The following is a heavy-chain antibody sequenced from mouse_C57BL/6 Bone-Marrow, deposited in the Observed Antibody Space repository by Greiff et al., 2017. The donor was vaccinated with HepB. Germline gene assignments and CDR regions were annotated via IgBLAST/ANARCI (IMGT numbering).Heavy chain of an antibody. CDR2: ISDGGSYT. Sequence: EVQLVESGGGLVKPGGSLKLSCAASGFTFSSYAMSWVRQTPEKRLAWVATISDGGSYTYYPDNVKGRFTISRDNAKNNLYLQMSHLKSEDTAMYYCARDRVKDYAMDYWGQGTSVTVSS. D-gene: IGHD1-3*01. CDR3: ARDRVKDYAMDY. J-gene: IGHJ4*01. V-gene: IGHV5-4*01. CDR1: GFTFSSYA.